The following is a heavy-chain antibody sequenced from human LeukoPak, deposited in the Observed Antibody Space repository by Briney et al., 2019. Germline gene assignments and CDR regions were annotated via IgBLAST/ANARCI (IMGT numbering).Heavy chain of an antibody. D-gene: IGHD1-26*01. V-gene: IGHV1-8*01. CDR2: MNPNSGNA. CDR3: TRGWEQQLLQG. J-gene: IGHJ4*02. Sequence: ASVKVSCKASGYTFTSYDINWVLQAPGQGLEWMGWMNPNSGNAGYAQKFQGRVSMTRNNAITTAYMELSSLTSDDTAVYFCTRGWEQQLLQGWGQGTLVTVSS. CDR1: GYTFTSYD.